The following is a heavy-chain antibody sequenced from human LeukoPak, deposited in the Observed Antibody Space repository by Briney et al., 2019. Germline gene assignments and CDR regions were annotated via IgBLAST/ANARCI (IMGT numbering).Heavy chain of an antibody. CDR3: ARDSTYYYFDY. J-gene: IGHJ4*02. V-gene: IGHV3-53*01. CDR2: IYSAGTT. Sequence: QPGGSLRLSCAASGFAVSSSHMNWVRQAPGKGLEWVSIIYSAGTTYHYADSVKGRFTISRDTSKNTVYLQMSSLRDEDTAIYYCARDSTYYYFDYWGQGTLVTVSS. D-gene: IGHD1-26*01. CDR1: GFAVSSSH.